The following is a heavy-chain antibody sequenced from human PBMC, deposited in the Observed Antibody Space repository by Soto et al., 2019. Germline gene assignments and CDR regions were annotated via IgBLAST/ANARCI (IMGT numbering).Heavy chain of an antibody. CDR1: GGSISSYY. D-gene: IGHD2-8*02. CDR3: ARLYRTTGVRPYYNYGMDG. Sequence: SETLSLTCTVSGGSISSYYWSWIRQPAGKGLEWIGRIYTSGSTNYNPSLKSRVTMSVDTYKNQFSLKLSSVPPADSAVYYCARLYRTTGVRPYYNYGMDGSGQRPTITASS. V-gene: IGHV4-4*07. J-gene: IGHJ6*02. CDR2: IYTSGST.